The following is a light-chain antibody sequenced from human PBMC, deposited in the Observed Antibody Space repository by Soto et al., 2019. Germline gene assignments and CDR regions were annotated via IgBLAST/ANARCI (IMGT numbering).Light chain of an antibody. CDR1: QSVSSSY. CDR2: GAS. CDR3: QQYVTSAIT. V-gene: IGKV3-20*01. J-gene: IGKJ5*01. Sequence: TQSPSTVSVSVGDKVTITRRASQSVSSSYLAWYQQKPGQAPRLLISGASSRATGIPDRFSGSGSGTDFTLTISRLEPEDFALYYCQQYVTSAITFGQGTRLEIK.